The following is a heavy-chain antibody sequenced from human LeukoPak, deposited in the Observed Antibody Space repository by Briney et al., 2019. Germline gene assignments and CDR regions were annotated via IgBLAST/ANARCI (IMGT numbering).Heavy chain of an antibody. CDR2: ISAYNGNT. D-gene: IGHD6-19*01. V-gene: IGHV1-18*01. J-gene: IGHJ3*02. CDR1: GYTFTSYG. Sequence: ASVKVSCKASGYTFTSYGISWVRQAPGQGLEWMGWISAYNGNTNYAQKLQGRVTMTTDTSTSTAYMELRSLRSEDTAVYYCAGHLFAPGGGYSSGWYISFDSCGQGTMVTASS. CDR3: AGHLFAPGGGYSSGWYISFDS.